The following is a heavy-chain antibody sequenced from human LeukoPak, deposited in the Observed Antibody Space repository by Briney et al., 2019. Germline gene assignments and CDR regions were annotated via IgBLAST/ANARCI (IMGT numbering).Heavy chain of an antibody. D-gene: IGHD6-13*01. CDR2: INPNSGGT. CDR1: GYTFTGYY. J-gene: IGHJ4*02. V-gene: IGHV1-2*02. Sequence: ASVKVSCKASGYTFTGYYMHWVRQAPGQGLEWMGWINPNSGGTNYAQKFQGRVTMTRDTSISTAYMELSRLRSDDTAVYYCARDLAAAAREYYFDYWGQGTLVTVSS. CDR3: ARDLAAAAREYYFDY.